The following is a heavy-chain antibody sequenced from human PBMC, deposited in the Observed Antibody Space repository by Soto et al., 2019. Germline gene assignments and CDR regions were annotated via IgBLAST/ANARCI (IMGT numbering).Heavy chain of an antibody. CDR2: IYYSGST. V-gene: IGHV4-59*08. CDR1: GGSLSGYF. J-gene: IGHJ4*02. Sequence: SETLSLTCTVSGGSLSGYFWSWIRQPPGKGLEWIAYIYYSGSTDYNPSLKSRVTISVDTSKNQFSLKLSSLTAADTAVYYCARQGSSSGSPEYDYWGQGTLVTVSS. CDR3: ARQGSSSGSPEYDY. D-gene: IGHD3-10*01.